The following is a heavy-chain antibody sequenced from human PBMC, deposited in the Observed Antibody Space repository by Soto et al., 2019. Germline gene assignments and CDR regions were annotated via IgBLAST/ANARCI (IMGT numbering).Heavy chain of an antibody. D-gene: IGHD1-7*01. J-gene: IGHJ4*02. CDR2: INGGSGNT. CDR1: GYTFTTHA. Sequence: QVQLVQSGTEVKEPGASVKLSCKASGYTFTTHAVHWVRQAPGQRLEWMGWINGGSGNTKYSQNFQGRVTITTDPSASTAYMDLSTLKSEDTAVYYCAKGGRDWNSLDCWGQGTLVTVSS. V-gene: IGHV1-3*01. CDR3: AKGGRDWNSLDC.